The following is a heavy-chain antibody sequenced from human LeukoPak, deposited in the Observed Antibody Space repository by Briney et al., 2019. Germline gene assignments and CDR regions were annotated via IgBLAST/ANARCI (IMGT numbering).Heavy chain of an antibody. CDR2: IRYDGSNK. CDR3: AKSRTDRTELARETTYYYFDY. D-gene: IGHD1-14*01. J-gene: IGHJ4*02. CDR1: GFTYSSYG. V-gene: IGHV3-30*02. Sequence: PGGSLRLSCAASGFTYSSYGMHWVRQAPGKGLEWVAFIRYDGSNKYYADSVKGRFTISRDNSKNTLYLQMNSLRAEDTAVYYCAKSRTDRTELARETTYYYFDYWGQGTLVTVSS.